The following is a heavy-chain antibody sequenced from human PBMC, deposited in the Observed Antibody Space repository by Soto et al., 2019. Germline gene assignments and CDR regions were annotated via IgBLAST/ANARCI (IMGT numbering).Heavy chain of an antibody. Sequence: GGSLRLSCAASGFTFGSYGMHWVRQAPGKGLEWVAVISYDGSNKYYADSVKGRLTISRDNSKNTLYLQMNSLRAEDTAVYYCAKDTTGKYYYYYMDVWGKGTTVTVSS. CDR3: AKDTTGKYYYYYMDV. J-gene: IGHJ6*03. CDR1: GFTFGSYG. V-gene: IGHV3-30*18. CDR2: ISYDGSNK. D-gene: IGHD1-1*01.